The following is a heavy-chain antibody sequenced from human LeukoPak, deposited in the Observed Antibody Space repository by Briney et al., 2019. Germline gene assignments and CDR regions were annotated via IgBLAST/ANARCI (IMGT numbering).Heavy chain of an antibody. CDR1: GGSISSGSCY. V-gene: IGHV4-61*02. CDR2: IYTSGST. CDR3: AREGRGYYGSGAY. J-gene: IGHJ4*02. D-gene: IGHD3-10*01. Sequence: SETLSLTCTVSGGSISSGSCYWSWIRQPAGKGLEWIGRIYTSGSTNYNPSLKSRVTISVDTSKNQFSLKLSSVTAADTAVYYCAREGRGYYGSGAYWGQGTLVTVSS.